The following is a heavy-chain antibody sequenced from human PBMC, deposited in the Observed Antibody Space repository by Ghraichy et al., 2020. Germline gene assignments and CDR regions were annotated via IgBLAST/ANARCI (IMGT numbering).Heavy chain of an antibody. Sequence: SVKVFCKASGGTFSSYAISWVRQAPGQGLEWMGGIIPIFGTANYAQKFQGRVTITADESTSTAYMELSSLRSEDTAVYYCARDRGYCSSTSCYDPPRYWGQGTLVTVSS. CDR2: IIPIFGTA. J-gene: IGHJ4*02. CDR1: GGTFSSYA. V-gene: IGHV1-69*13. CDR3: ARDRGYCSSTSCYDPPRY. D-gene: IGHD2-2*01.